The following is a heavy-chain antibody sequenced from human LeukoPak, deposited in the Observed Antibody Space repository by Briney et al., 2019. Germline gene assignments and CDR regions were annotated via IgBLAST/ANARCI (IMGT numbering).Heavy chain of an antibody. Sequence: GGSLRLSCAASGFMFSRSDIHWVRQAPRGGREWVAVIWHDRSDTYGSNKYYADSVKGRFTISRDNSKNTLYLQMNSLRAEDTAVYYCARGFITMIVVDAPKSPFDYWGQGTLVTVSS. CDR2: IWHDRSDTYGSNK. D-gene: IGHD3-22*01. CDR1: GFMFSRSD. J-gene: IGHJ4*02. V-gene: IGHV3-33*01. CDR3: ARGFITMIVVDAPKSPFDY.